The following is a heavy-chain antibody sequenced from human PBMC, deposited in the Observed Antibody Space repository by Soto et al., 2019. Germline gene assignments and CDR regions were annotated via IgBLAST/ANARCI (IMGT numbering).Heavy chain of an antibody. V-gene: IGHV1-18*01. CDR2: ISAYNGNT. J-gene: IGHJ5*02. D-gene: IGHD2-2*01. CDR3: ARAGYQIIGYCISTSFNVPSWWFDP. Sequence: ASLKVSCKASGYTFTSYGISWVRQAPGQGLEWMGWISAYNGNTNYAQKLQGRVTMTTDPSTSTAYMELRSLRSDDTAVYYCARAGYQIIGYCISTSFNVPSWWFDPWGQGTLVTVSS. CDR1: GYTFTSYG.